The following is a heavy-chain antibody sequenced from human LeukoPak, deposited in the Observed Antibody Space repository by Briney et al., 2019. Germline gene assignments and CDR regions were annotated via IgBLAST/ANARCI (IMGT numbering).Heavy chain of an antibody. CDR2: IKQDGSEK. CDR1: GFTFSSYW. D-gene: IGHD3-10*01. Sequence: LTGGSLRLSCAASGFTFSSYWMSWVRQAPGKGLEWVANIKQDGSEKYYVDSVKGRFTISRDNAKNSLYLQMNSLRAEDTAVYYCARVFGLYYPDTYFDYWGQGTLVTVSS. J-gene: IGHJ4*02. V-gene: IGHV3-7*03. CDR3: ARVFGLYYPDTYFDY.